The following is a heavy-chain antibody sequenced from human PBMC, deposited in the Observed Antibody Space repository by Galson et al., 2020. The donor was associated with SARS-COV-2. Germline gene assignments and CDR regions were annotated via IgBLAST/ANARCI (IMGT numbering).Heavy chain of an antibody. CDR3: ARVWLLWFGEPNPLHGMDV. CDR2: ISAYNGNT. CDR1: GYTFTSYG. V-gene: IGHV1-18*01. D-gene: IGHD3-10*01. J-gene: IGHJ6*02. Sequence: ASVKVSCKASGYTFTSYGISWVRQAPGQGLEWMGWISAYNGNTNYAQKLQGRVTMTTDTSTSTAYMELRSLRSDDTAVYYCARVWLLWFGEPNPLHGMDVWGQGTTVTVSS.